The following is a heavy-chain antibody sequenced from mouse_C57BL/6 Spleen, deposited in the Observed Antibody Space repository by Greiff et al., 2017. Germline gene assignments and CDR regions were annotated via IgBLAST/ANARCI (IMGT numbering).Heavy chain of an antibody. V-gene: IGHV3-6*01. CDR3: AREGDDYGGYAMDY. D-gene: IGHD2-4*01. J-gene: IGHJ4*01. Sequence: EVQLQESGPGLVKPSQSLSLTCSVTGYSITSGYYWNWIRQFPGNKLEWMGYISYDGSNNYNPSLKNRISITRDTSKNQFFLKLNSVTTEDTATYYCAREGDDYGGYAMDYWGQGTSVTVSS. CDR1: GYSITSGYY. CDR2: ISYDGSN.